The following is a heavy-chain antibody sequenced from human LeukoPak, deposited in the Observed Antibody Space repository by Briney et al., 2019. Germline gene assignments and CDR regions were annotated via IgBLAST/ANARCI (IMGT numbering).Heavy chain of an antibody. CDR2: FYYSGST. J-gene: IGHJ5*02. D-gene: IGHD1-26*01. CDR1: GGSVSSGSYY. Sequence: PSETLSLTCTVSGGSVSSGSYYWSWIRQPPGKGLEWIGYFYYSGSTNYNPSLKSRVTISVDTSKNQFSLKLSSVTAADTAVYYCARHEGGRLISNCFDPWGQGTLVTVSS. CDR3: ARHEGGRLISNCFDP. V-gene: IGHV4-61*01.